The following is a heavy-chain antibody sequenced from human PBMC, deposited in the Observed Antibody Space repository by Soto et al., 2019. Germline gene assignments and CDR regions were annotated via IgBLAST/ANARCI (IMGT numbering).Heavy chain of an antibody. J-gene: IGHJ4*02. CDR2: IYGSART. V-gene: IGHV4-59*08. Sequence: PSETLSLTCSVSGDSITQSFWNWIRQPPGKGLEWIGYIYGSARTNYNPSLKSRITKSVDTSKNQFSLKLSSVTAADTAVYYCARRYSSSFDYWGQGTLVTVSS. CDR3: ARRYSSSFDY. CDR1: GDSITQSF. D-gene: IGHD6-13*01.